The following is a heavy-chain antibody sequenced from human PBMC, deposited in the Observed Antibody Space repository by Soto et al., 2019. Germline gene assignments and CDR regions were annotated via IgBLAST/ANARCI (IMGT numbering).Heavy chain of an antibody. D-gene: IGHD2-15*01. CDR1: GGTLSSYG. CDR3: ASDRGYGLAN. V-gene: IGHV1-69*12. Sequence: QVQLVQSGAEVKKPGSSVKVSCNVSGGTLSSYGFNWVRQAPGQGLEWMGGIIPMFGITNHTQKFQDRITISADASTNPAYMELRCLGADDTAIYYCASDRGYGLANWGQGTLVTVSS. CDR2: IIPMFGIT. J-gene: IGHJ4*02.